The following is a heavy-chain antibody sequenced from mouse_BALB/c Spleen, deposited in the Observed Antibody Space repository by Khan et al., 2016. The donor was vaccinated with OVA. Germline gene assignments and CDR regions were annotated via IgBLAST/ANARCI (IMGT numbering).Heavy chain of an antibody. D-gene: IGHD2-4*01. CDR1: GYTFISYD. V-gene: IGHV1S56*01. CDR3: EREGLRGVAMDY. J-gene: IGHJ4*01. CDR2: IYPGDGST. Sequence: QVQLQQSGPEVVKPGTLVKISCKASGYTFISYDINWVKQRPGQGLEWIGWIYPGDGSTKYNEKFKGKATLTADESSSTAYMQLSSLTSENAAVYCCEREGLRGVAMDYWGQGTSVTVSS.